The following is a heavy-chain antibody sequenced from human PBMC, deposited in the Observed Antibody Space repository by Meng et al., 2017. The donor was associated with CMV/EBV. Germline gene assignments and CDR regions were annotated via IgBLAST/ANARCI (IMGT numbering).Heavy chain of an antibody. CDR3: ARGGVTIFGVARGYYYGMDV. D-gene: IGHD3-3*01. Sequence: ASVKVSCKASGYTFTGYYMHWVRQAPGQGREWMGWIKPNSGGTNYAQKFQGRVTMTRDTSISTAYMELSRLRSDDTAVYYCARGGVTIFGVARGYYYGMDVWGQGTTVTVSS. V-gene: IGHV1-2*02. CDR1: GYTFTGYY. CDR2: IKPNSGGT. J-gene: IGHJ6*02.